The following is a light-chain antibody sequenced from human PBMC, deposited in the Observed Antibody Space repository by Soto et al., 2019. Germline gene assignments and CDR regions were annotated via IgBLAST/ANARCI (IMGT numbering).Light chain of an antibody. Sequence: DIQMNQSPSSLSASVGDRVTITCRPSQSISSWLAWYQQKPGKAPKLLIYDASSLESGVPSRFSGSGSGTEFTLTISSLQPDDFATYYCQQYNSYSTFGQGTTVDIK. CDR1: QSISSW. CDR3: QQYNSYST. V-gene: IGKV1-5*01. J-gene: IGKJ1*01. CDR2: DAS.